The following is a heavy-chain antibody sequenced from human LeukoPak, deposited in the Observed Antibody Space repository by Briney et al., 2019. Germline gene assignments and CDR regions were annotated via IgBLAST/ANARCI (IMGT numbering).Heavy chain of an antibody. CDR3: ARLRVEYSSSFYYYYYGMDV. CDR1: GFSLSTSGMC. CDR2: IDWDDDK. V-gene: IGHV2-70*01. D-gene: IGHD6-6*01. Sequence: SGPTLVNPTQTLTLTCTFSGFSLSTSGMCVSWIRQPPGKALEWLALIDWDDDKYYSTSLKTRLTISKDTSKNQVVLTMTNMDPVDTATYYCARLRVEYSSSFYYYYYGMDVWGQGTTVTVSS. J-gene: IGHJ6*02.